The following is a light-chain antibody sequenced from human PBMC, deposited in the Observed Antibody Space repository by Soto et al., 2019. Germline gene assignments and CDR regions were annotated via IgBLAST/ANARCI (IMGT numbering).Light chain of an antibody. J-gene: IGKJ4*01. CDR3: QQSHSSPLT. CDR2: GAY. V-gene: IGKV1-39*01. CDR1: QSISNC. Sequence: DIQMTQSPSSLSASVGDRVTMACRSSQSISNCLNWYQRKPGRAPELLIYGAYSLQSGVPSRFSGSGSGTDFTLTISSLQPEDSAAYYCQQSHSSPLTFGGGTKVDIK.